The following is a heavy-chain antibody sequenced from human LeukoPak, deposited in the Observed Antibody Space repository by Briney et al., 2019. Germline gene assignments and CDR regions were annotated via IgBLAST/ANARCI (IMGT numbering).Heavy chain of an antibody. CDR2: VYYTGSS. CDR3: ARLSLIATAGAYSYHSLDI. V-gene: IGHV4-59*11. CDR1: GGSINDQA. J-gene: IGHJ6*02. Sequence: SETLSLTCTVAGGSINDQAWCWVRQPPGRGLEWIGCVYYTGSSEYNASLKSRLTISTDTSNNQVSPKVTSVTAADTAIYSCARLSLIATAGAYSYHSLDIWGQGTTVTVSS. D-gene: IGHD6-13*01.